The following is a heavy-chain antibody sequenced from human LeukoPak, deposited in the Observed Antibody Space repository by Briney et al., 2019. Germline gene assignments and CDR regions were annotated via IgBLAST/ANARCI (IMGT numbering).Heavy chain of an antibody. CDR2: ISGSGGST. J-gene: IGHJ4*02. V-gene: IGHV3-23*01. CDR3: AKIGYSYGCIDY. Sequence: GGSLRLSCAASGFTFSSYAMSWVRQAPGKGLEWVSAISGSGGSTYYADPVKGRFTISRDNSKNTLYLQMNSLRAEDTAVYYCAKIGYSYGCIDYWGQGTLVTVSS. D-gene: IGHD5-18*01. CDR1: GFTFSSYA.